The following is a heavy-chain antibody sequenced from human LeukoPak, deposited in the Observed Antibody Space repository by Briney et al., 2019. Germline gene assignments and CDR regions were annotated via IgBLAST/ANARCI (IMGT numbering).Heavy chain of an antibody. V-gene: IGHV3-15*01. CDR3: DPAKDIVMSASATYY. CDR1: GCSFTYAW. CDR2: IKSKTDGGTT. Sequence: GGSLRLSCAASGCSFTYAWMSWVRQAPGEGLEWVGRIKSKTDGGTTDYAAPVKGRFTISRDDSKNTVFLQMSSLTSEDTAVYYCDPAKDIVMSASATYYWGQGTLVTVSS. J-gene: IGHJ4*02. D-gene: IGHD2/OR15-2a*01.